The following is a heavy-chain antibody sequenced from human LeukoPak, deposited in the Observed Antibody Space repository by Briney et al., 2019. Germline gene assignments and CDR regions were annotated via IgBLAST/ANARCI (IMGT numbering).Heavy chain of an antibody. CDR1: GFTFSSYS. CDR3: ARDGQWLVVGWFDP. V-gene: IGHV3-21*01. Sequence: GGSLRLSCAASGFTFSSYSMNWVRQAPGKGLEWVSSISSSSSYIYYADSVKGRFTISRDNAKNSLYLQMNSLRAEDTAVYYCARDGQWLVVGWFDPWGQGTLVTVSS. D-gene: IGHD6-19*01. CDR2: ISSSSSYI. J-gene: IGHJ5*02.